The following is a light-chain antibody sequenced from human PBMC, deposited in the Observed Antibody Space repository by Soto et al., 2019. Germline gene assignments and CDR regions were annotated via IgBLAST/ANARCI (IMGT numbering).Light chain of an antibody. CDR3: QQYNSYST. CDR2: DAS. Sequence: DIQMTQSPSTLSASVGDRVTITCRASQSISSWLAWYQQKPGKAPKLLIYDASSLESGVPSRFSGSGSGTEFTLTISSLQPDDFANYYCQQYNSYSTFGKGTK. J-gene: IGKJ1*01. CDR1: QSISSW. V-gene: IGKV1-5*01.